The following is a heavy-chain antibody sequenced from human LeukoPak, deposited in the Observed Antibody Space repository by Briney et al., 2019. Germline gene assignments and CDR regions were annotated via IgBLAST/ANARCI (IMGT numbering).Heavy chain of an antibody. CDR2: IYYSGST. CDR1: GGSISSHY. J-gene: IGHJ6*02. V-gene: IGHV4-59*11. D-gene: IGHD5-24*01. Sequence: PSETLSLTCTVSGGSISSHYWSWIRQPPGKGLEWIGYIYYSGSTNYNPSLKSRVTISVDTSKNQFSLKLSSVTAADTAVYYCARARRDGYNFYYYGMDVWGQGTTVTVSS. CDR3: ARARRDGYNFYYYGMDV.